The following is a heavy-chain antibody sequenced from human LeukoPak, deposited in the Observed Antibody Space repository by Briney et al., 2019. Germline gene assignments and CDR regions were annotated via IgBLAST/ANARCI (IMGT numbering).Heavy chain of an antibody. CDR2: ISGSGSST. V-gene: IGHV3-23*01. Sequence: GGSLRLSCAASGFTFSSYAMSWVRQALGKGLEWVSAISGSGSSTYYADSVKGRFTISRDNSKNTLYLQMNSLRAEDTAVYYCAKPPNYYDSSGYYNWGQGTLVTVSS. CDR1: GFTFSSYA. J-gene: IGHJ4*02. CDR3: AKPPNYYDSSGYYN. D-gene: IGHD3-22*01.